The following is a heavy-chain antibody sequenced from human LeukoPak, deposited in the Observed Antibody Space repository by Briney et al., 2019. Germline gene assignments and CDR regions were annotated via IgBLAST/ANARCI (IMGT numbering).Heavy chain of an antibody. V-gene: IGHV3-21*01. Sequence: GGSLTLSCAASGFTFSSYSMNWVRQAPGKGLEWVSSISSSSSYIYYADSVKGRFTISRDNAKNSLYLQMNSLRAEDTAVYYCARDHNRYSSGWVPDYWGQGTLVTVSS. CDR3: ARDHNRYSSGWVPDY. CDR1: GFTFSSYS. D-gene: IGHD6-19*01. J-gene: IGHJ4*02. CDR2: ISSSSSYI.